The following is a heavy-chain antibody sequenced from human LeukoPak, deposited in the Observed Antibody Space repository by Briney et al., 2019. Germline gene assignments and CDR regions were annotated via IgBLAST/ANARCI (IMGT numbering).Heavy chain of an antibody. CDR2: IKQDGSEI. Sequence: GGSLRLSCAASGFTFSSYWMSWVRQAPGKGLEWVANIKQDGSEIHYVDSVKGRFTISRDNAKTSLYLQMNSLRADDTAVYYCARDPVYGGNSGFDYWGRGILVTVS. V-gene: IGHV3-7*01. D-gene: IGHD4-23*01. CDR1: GFTFSSYW. CDR3: ARDPVYGGNSGFDY. J-gene: IGHJ4*02.